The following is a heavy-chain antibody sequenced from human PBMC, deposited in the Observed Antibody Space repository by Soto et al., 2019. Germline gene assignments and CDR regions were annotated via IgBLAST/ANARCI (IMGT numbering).Heavy chain of an antibody. V-gene: IGHV4-31*03. CDR3: AREAKTITMVRGVIISYFDY. D-gene: IGHD3-10*01. J-gene: IGHJ4*02. CDR1: GGSISSSSCY. CDR2: TYYSGST. Sequence: SETLSLTCTVSGGSISSSSCYWGWIRQHPGKALEWIGYTYYSGSTYYNPSLKSRVTISVDTSKNQFSLKLSSVTAADTAVYYCAREAKTITMVRGVIISYFDYWGQGTLVTVSS.